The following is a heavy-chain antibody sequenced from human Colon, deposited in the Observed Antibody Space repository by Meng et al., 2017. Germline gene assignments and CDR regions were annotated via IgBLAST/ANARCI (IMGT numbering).Heavy chain of an antibody. J-gene: IGHJ4*02. V-gene: IGHV6-1*01. CDR2: TYYRAKWNH. CDR3: TRGLEFYRFEY. D-gene: IGHD3-16*02. CDR1: GDSVSSKTAV. Sequence: QPPLQTLGPGLVKPSQTLSPTCAISGDSVSSKTAVWNWIRQSPSRGLEWLGRTYYRAKWNHDYAESLRGRITINPDTSNNQISLQLNSVTPEDTAVYYCTRGLEFYRFEYWGQGTLVTVSS.